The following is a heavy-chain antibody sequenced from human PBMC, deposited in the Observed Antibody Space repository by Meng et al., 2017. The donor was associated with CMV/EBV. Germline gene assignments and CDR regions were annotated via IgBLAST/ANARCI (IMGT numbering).Heavy chain of an antibody. CDR1: GFIFSTYA. J-gene: IGHJ4*02. V-gene: IGHV3-30-3*01. CDR2: VSYDGSNK. CDR3: ARGGTRWIKVYYFDH. Sequence: GGSLRLSCTVSGFIFSTYAMHWVRQAPGKGLEWVALVSYDGSNKYYADSVKGRFTISRDNSKNTLYPQMNSLRPEDTAVYYCARGGTRWIKVYYFDHWGQGTLVTVSS. D-gene: IGHD4-23*01.